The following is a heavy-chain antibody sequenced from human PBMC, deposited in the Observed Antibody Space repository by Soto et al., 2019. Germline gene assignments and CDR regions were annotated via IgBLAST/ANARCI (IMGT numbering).Heavy chain of an antibody. V-gene: IGHV3-23*01. Sequence: EVQLLESGGGLVHPGGSLRLSCAASGFTFSSYAMRWVRQAPVKGLEWVSAISGSGGSTYYADSVKGRCTISRDNSKNTLYLEMNSQRAEDTAVYYCARRGSGRYYDYWGQGTLVTVSS. J-gene: IGHJ4*02. CDR2: ISGSGGST. CDR1: GFTFSSYA. CDR3: ARRGSGRYYDY. D-gene: IGHD1-26*01.